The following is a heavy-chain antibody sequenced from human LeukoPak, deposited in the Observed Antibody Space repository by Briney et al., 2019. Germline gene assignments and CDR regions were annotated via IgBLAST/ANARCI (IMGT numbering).Heavy chain of an antibody. D-gene: IGHD3-3*01. CDR2: ISYDGSNK. CDR1: GLTVSNNC. V-gene: IGHV3-30*03. J-gene: IGHJ4*02. Sequence: GGSLRLSCVASGLTVSNNCMSWVRQAPGKGLEWVAVISYDGSNKYYADSVKGRFTISRDNSKNTLYLQMNSLRAEDTAVYYCARDSTQFWSGYYGYWGQGTLVTVSS. CDR3: ARDSTQFWSGYYGY.